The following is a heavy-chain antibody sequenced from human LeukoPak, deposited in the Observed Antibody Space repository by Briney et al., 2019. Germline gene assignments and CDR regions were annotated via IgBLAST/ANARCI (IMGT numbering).Heavy chain of an antibody. CDR2: IYTTGST. V-gene: IGHV4-4*09. Sequence: SETLSLTCTVSGGSISNYYWSWIRQPPGKRLEWIGYIYTTGSTNYNPSLKSRVTMSVDTSKNQFSLKLSSVTAAATAVYYCARHGPTRESDYWCQGTRVTVSS. CDR3: ARHGPTRESDY. J-gene: IGHJ4*02. D-gene: IGHD4/OR15-4a*01. CDR1: GGSISNYY.